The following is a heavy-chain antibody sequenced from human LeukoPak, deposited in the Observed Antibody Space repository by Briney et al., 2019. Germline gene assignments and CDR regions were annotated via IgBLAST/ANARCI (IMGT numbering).Heavy chain of an antibody. V-gene: IGHV3-74*01. Sequence: GGSLRLSCAASGFTFSSYWMHWVRQAPGKGLVWVSRINSDGSSISNADSVKGRLTISRDNAKYTLHLQMDSLRAEDTAVYYCVRDLSGIAALWGQGTLVTVSS. CDR1: GFTFSSYW. D-gene: IGHD6-13*01. J-gene: IGHJ4*02. CDR2: INSDGSSI. CDR3: VRDLSGIAAL.